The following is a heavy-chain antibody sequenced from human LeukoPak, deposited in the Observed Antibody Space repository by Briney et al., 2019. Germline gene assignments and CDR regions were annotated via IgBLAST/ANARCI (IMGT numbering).Heavy chain of an antibody. CDR1: GFTFNDYG. D-gene: IGHD3-22*01. V-gene: IGHV3-20*04. CDR2: INWNGGRT. CDR3: ARNFGGGDSSGPYY. J-gene: IGHJ4*02. Sequence: GGSLRLSCTASGFTFNDYGMSWVRQAPGKGLEWVSGINWNGGRTGYADSMKGRFIISRDNAKNSLYLQVNSLRAEDTALYYCARNFGGGDSSGPYYWGQGTLVTVSS.